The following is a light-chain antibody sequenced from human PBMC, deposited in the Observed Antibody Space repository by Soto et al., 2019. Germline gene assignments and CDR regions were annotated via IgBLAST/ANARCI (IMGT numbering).Light chain of an antibody. J-gene: IGKJ4*01. Sequence: EIVLTQSPGTLSLSPGERATLSCRASQSVSSSDLAWYQQKPGQAPRLLISGVSSRATGIPDRFSGSGSETDFTLTISRLEPEDFAVYYCPQSGDSPLTLGGGTKVDIK. CDR1: QSVSSSD. CDR3: PQSGDSPLT. CDR2: GVS. V-gene: IGKV3-20*01.